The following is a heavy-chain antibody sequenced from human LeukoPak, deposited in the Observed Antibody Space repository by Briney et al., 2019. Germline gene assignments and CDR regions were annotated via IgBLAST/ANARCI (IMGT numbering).Heavy chain of an antibody. D-gene: IGHD2-2*01. CDR1: GGTFSSYG. CDR3: ARGGCSSTSCYLVALLLDY. Sequence: VSVKVSCKASGGTFSSYGISWVRQAPGQGLEWMGIINPSGGSTSYAQKFQGRVTMTRDTSTSTVYMELSSLRSEDTAVYYCARGGCSSTSCYLVALLLDYWGQGTLVTVSS. CDR2: INPSGGST. J-gene: IGHJ4*02. V-gene: IGHV1-46*01.